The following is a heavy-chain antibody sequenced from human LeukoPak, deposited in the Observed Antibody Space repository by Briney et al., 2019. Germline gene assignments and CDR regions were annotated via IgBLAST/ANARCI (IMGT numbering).Heavy chain of an antibody. CDR1: GFTFSSYS. CDR3: ARGPSGYHNT. V-gene: IGHV3-48*01. Sequence: QSGGSLRLSCAASGFTFSSYSMNWVRQAPGKGLEWVSYISSSSSTIYYADSVQGRITISRDNSKNTLYLQMNSLRAEDTAVYYCARGPSGYHNTGGQGTLVTVSS. D-gene: IGHD5-12*01. CDR2: ISSSSSTI. J-gene: IGHJ4*02.